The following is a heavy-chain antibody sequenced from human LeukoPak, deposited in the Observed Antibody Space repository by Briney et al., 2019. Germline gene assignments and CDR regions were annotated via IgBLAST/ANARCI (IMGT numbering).Heavy chain of an antibody. CDR1: GFTVSSNY. CDR2: IYSGGST. Sequence: GGSLRLSCAASGFTVSSNYMSWVRQAPGEGLEWVSVIYSGGSTYYADSVKGRFTISRDNSKNTLYLQMNSLRAEDTAVYYCEGIAAAGQVDYWGQGTLVTVSS. D-gene: IGHD6-13*01. CDR3: EGIAAAGQVDY. J-gene: IGHJ4*02. V-gene: IGHV3-53*01.